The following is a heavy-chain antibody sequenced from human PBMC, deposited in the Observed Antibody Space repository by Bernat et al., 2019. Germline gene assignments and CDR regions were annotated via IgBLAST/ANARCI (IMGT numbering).Heavy chain of an antibody. D-gene: IGHD6-19*01. CDR2: MSSDGSNK. CDR3: ARDRYSSGWYGTDYYYYGMDV. Sequence: QVQLVESGGGVVQPGRSLRLSCAASGFTFSSYAMHWVRQAPGKGLEWVAVMSSDGSNKKHADSVKGRFTISRDDFKNTQDLEMNSLRVEDTAVYYCARDRYSSGWYGTDYYYYGMDVWGQGTTVTVSS. V-gene: IGHV3-30-3*01. CDR1: GFTFSSYA. J-gene: IGHJ6*02.